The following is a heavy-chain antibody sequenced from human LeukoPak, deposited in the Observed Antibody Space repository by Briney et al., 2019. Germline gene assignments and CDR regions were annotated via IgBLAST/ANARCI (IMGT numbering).Heavy chain of an antibody. V-gene: IGHV1-46*01. CDR3: ASGEAYYDFWSGYKAFDY. J-gene: IGHJ4*02. CDR1: GYAFTSYY. Sequence: ASVKVSCKASGYAFTSYYMDWVRQAPGQGLEWMGVINPSGGSTSYAQKFQGRVTMTRDTSTSTVYMELSSLRFEDTAVYYCASGEAYYDFWSGYKAFDYWGQGTLVTVSS. D-gene: IGHD3-3*01. CDR2: INPSGGST.